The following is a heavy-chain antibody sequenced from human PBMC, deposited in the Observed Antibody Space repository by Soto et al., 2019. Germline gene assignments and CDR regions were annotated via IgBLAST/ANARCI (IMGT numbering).Heavy chain of an antibody. CDR3: ARRYSGTYWGAFDI. Sequence: PSETLSLTCTVSGGSISSNYWSWILQPPGKVLAWIGYIHYSGGSNQNPSLKSRGSMSIDTSKHQFCLKLRSVTAADTAGYSSARRYSGTYWGAFDIWGQGTMVTVSS. CDR2: IHYSGGS. CDR1: GGSISSNY. D-gene: IGHD1-26*01. V-gene: IGHV4-59*01. J-gene: IGHJ3*02.